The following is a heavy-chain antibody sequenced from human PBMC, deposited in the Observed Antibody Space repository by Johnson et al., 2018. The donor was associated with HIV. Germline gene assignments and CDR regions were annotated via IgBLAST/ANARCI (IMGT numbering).Heavy chain of an antibody. V-gene: IGHV3-13*01. Sequence: VQLVESGGGLVQPGGSLRLSCAASGFTFSSYDMHWVRQTTGKGLEWVSAIGTAGDTYYPGSVKGRFTISRDNSKNTLYLQMNSLRAEDPAVYYCAKQLYDLNYDFWSGYPIWGQGTMVTVSS. CDR1: GFTFSSYD. CDR3: AKQLYDLNYDFWSGYPI. J-gene: IGHJ3*02. CDR2: IGTAGDT. D-gene: IGHD3-3*01.